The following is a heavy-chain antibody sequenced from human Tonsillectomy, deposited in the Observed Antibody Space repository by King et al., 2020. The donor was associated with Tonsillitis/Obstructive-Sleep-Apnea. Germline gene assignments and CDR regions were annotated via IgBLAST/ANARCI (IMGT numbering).Heavy chain of an antibody. Sequence: QLVQSGAEVRKPGASVKVPCKASGYTFTSYYIHWVRQAPGQGLEWVGVINPSDDSTIYAQNFQGRLTMTRDTSTNTVNMELSSLRSEDTAVYYCARGLVELATIEVDYWGQGTLVTVSS. CDR2: INPSDDST. D-gene: IGHD5-24*01. V-gene: IGHV1-46*01. J-gene: IGHJ4*02. CDR1: GYTFTSYY. CDR3: ARGLVELATIEVDY.